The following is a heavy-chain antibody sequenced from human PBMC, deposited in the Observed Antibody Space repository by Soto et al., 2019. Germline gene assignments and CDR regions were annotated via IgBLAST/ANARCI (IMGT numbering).Heavy chain of an antibody. D-gene: IGHD3-16*02. V-gene: IGHV3-74*01. CDR1: EFTFSSYS. Sequence: GGSLRLSCAASEFTFSSYSMNWVRQAPGKGLEWVSRLSSDGTTSAYADSVKGRFTISRDNAKSILYLQMNSLGVEDTALYYCRVWMGDLSTEYWGQGTLVTVSS. CDR2: LSSDGTTS. J-gene: IGHJ4*02. CDR3: RVWMGDLSTEY.